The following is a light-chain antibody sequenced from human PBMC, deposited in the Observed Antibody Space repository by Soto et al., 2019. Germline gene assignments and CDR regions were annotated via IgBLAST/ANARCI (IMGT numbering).Light chain of an antibody. J-gene: IGKJ4*01. V-gene: IGKV3-20*01. CDR2: DAS. Sequence: EIVLTQSPGTLSLSPGERATLSCRASQSVANNYLACYQQKPGQAPRCLIYDASSRATGIPDRFSGSGSGTDFTLTISRLEPEDFAVYYCEQYGSTPLTFGGGTKVEIK. CDR3: EQYGSTPLT. CDR1: QSVANNY.